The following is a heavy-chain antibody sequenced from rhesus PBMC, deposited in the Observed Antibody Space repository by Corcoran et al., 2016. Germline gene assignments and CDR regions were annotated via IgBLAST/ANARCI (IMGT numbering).Heavy chain of an antibody. D-gene: IGHD2-2*01. J-gene: IGHJ4*01. CDR2: IYGSNTRT. Sequence: QVQLQESGPGVVKPSETLSLTCAVSGGSISDSYRWSWIRQPPGKGLEWIGDIYGSNTRTHTNPSLKSRVNISIDTSKNQFSLKLSAVTAADTAVYYCAREMILYQRGGVDFDSWGQGVLVTVSS. CDR1: GGSISDSYR. CDR3: AREMILYQRGGVDFDS. V-gene: IGHV4S10*01.